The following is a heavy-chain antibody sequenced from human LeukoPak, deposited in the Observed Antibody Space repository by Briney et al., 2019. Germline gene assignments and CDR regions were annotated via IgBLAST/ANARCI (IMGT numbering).Heavy chain of an antibody. CDR1: GHSFSSGYY. J-gene: IGHJ5*02. CDR2: IYHSGST. V-gene: IGHV4-38-2*01. D-gene: IGHD3-3*01. Sequence: SETLSHTCAVSGHSFSSGYYWGCIRQPPGKELEWIGSIYHSGSTYYNPSLKSRVTISVDTSKNQFSLKLSSVTASDTAVYYLARLSRVFWRGYYTAPFDLFDPWGEGTPVTVSS. CDR3: ARLSRVFWRGYYTAPFDLFDP.